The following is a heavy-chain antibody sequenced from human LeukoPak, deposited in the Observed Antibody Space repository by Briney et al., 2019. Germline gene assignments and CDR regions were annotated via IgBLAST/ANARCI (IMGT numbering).Heavy chain of an antibody. CDR3: ARDREPYYYDSSGLSI. CDR2: INPSGGST. V-gene: IGHV1-46*01. D-gene: IGHD3-22*01. Sequence: GASVKVSCKASGYTFTSYYMHWVRQAPGQGLEWMGLINPSGGSTSYAQKFQGRVTMTRDTSTSTVYMELSSLRSEDTAVYYCARDREPYYYDSSGLSIWGQGTLVTVSS. CDR1: GYTFTSYY. J-gene: IGHJ4*02.